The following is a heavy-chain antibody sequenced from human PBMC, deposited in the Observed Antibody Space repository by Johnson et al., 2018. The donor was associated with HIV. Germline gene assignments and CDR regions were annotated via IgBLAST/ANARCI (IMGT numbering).Heavy chain of an antibody. CDR3: AKQYGSGLTGAFDI. D-gene: IGHD3-10*01. J-gene: IGHJ3*02. CDR2: ISSNGGST. CDR1: GFTFSSYA. V-gene: IGHV3-64*01. Sequence: QLVESGGGLVQPGGSLRLSCAASGFTFSSYAMHWVRQAPGKGLEYVSAISSNGGSTYYANSVKGRFTISRDNSKNTLYLQMNSLRAEDTAVYYCAKQYGSGLTGAFDIWGQGTMVTVSS.